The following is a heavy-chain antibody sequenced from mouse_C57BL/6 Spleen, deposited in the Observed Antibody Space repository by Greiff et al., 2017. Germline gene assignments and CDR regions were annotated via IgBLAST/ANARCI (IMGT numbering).Heavy chain of an antibody. CDR2: INYDGSST. Sequence: EVQLVESEGGLVQPGSSMKLSCTASGFTFSDYYMAWVRQVPEKGLEWVANINYDGSSTYYLDSLKSRFIISRDNAKNILYLQMSSLKSEDTATYYCAREGDDYGRGYFDVWGTGTTVTVSS. CDR1: GFTFSDYY. V-gene: IGHV5-16*01. D-gene: IGHD2-4*01. J-gene: IGHJ1*03. CDR3: AREGDDYGRGYFDV.